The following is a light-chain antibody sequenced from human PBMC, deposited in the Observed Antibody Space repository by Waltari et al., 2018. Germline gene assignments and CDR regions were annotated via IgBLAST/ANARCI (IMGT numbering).Light chain of an antibody. V-gene: IGLV2-14*04. Sequence: GSPGQSITISCTGTSGDIGNYKFVSWYQQEPGRAPKLIVYDVSQRPSGVSNRFSGSKSGNTASLTISGVQAEDEADYYCSSYTTTSSWVFSGGTKLTVL. CDR2: DVS. CDR1: SGDIGNYKF. CDR3: SSYTTTSSWV. J-gene: IGLJ3*02.